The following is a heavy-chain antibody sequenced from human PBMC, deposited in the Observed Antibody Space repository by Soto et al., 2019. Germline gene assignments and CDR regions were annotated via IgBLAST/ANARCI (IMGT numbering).Heavy chain of an antibody. D-gene: IGHD6-6*01. V-gene: IGHV4-39*01. J-gene: IGHJ6*02. CDR3: ARHILIISSSSANPGTKHPGLKDYYYGMDV. CDR1: GGSISSSSYY. Sequence: QLQLQESGPGLVKPSETLSLTCTVSGGSISSSSYYWGWIRQPPGKGLEWIGSIYYSGSTYYNPSLKSRVTISVDTSKNQFSLKLSSVTAADTAVYYCARHILIISSSSANPGTKHPGLKDYYYGMDVWGQGTTVTVSS. CDR2: IYYSGST.